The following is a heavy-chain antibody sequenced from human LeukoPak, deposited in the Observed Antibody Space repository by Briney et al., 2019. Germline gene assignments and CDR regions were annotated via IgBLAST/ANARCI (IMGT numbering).Heavy chain of an antibody. CDR1: GFTFSSYA. CDR3: ARSTAASASDY. Sequence: PGGSLRLSCAASGFTFSSYAMTWVRQAPGKGLEWVSAISDTGGSTYDADSVKGRFTISRDNSKNTLYLQMNSLRAEDTAVYYCARSTAASASDYWGQGTLVTVSS. CDR2: ISDTGGST. V-gene: IGHV3-23*01. J-gene: IGHJ4*02. D-gene: IGHD6-13*01.